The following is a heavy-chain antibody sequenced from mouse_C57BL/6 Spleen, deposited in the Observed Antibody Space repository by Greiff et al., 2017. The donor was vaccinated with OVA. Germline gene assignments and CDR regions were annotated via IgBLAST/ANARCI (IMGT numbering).Heavy chain of an antibody. D-gene: IGHD1-1*01. J-gene: IGHJ1*03. CDR1: GYTFTDYY. V-gene: IGHV1-26*01. Sequence: EVQLQQSGPELVKPGASVKISCKASGYTFTDYYMNWVKQSHGKSLEWIGDINPNNGGTSYNQKFKGKATLTVDKSSSTAYMELRSLTSEDSAVYYCARGGVYYGSSHRYFDVWGTGTTVTVSS. CDR2: INPNNGGT. CDR3: ARGGVYYGSSHRYFDV.